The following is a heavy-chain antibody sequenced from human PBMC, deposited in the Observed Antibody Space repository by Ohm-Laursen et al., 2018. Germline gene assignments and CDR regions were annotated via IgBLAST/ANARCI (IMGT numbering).Heavy chain of an antibody. J-gene: IGHJ3*02. V-gene: IGHV3-73*01. CDR2: IRSKANSYAT. CDR3: ARPTVGDLDAFDI. D-gene: IGHD4-23*01. CDR1: GFTFSGSA. Sequence: SLRLSCAASGFTFSGSAMHWVRQASGKGLEWVGRIRSKANSYATAYAASVKGRFTISRDDSKNTAYLQMNSLKTEDTAVYYCARPTVGDLDAFDIWGQGTMVTVSS.